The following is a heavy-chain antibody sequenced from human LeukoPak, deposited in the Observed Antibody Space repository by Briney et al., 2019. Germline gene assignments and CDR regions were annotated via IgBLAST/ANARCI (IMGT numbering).Heavy chain of an antibody. CDR2: ISAYNGNT. V-gene: IGHV1-18*01. D-gene: IGHD1-14*01. CDR3: ARDPPPEYYYYYGMDV. J-gene: IGHJ6*02. CDR1: GYTFTSYG. Sequence: ASVKVSCKASGYTFTSYGISWVRQAPGQGLEWMGWISAYNGNTNYAQKLQGRVTMTTDTSTSTAYMELRSLRSDDTAVYYCARDPPPEYYYYYGMDVWGQGTTVTVS.